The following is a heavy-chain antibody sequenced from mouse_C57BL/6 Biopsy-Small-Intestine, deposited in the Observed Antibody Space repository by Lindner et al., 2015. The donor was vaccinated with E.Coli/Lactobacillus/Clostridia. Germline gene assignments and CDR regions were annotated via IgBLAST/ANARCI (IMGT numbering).Heavy chain of an antibody. J-gene: IGHJ4*01. Sequence: VQLQESGAELARPGASVKLSCKASGYTFTSYGISWVKQRTGQGLEWIGEIYPRSDNTYYNEKFKDKATLTADKSSSTAYMELRSLTSEDSAVYFCARSGDGYYPHYAMDYWGQGTSVTVSS. D-gene: IGHD2-3*01. CDR2: IYPRSDNT. CDR1: GYTFTSYG. V-gene: IGHV1-81*01. CDR3: ARSGDGYYPHYAMDY.